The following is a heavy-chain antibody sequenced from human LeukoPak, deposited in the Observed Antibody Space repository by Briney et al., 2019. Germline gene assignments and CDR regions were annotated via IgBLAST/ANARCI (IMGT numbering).Heavy chain of an antibody. D-gene: IGHD6-13*01. CDR3: ARAHTSSWYMDY. CDR2: IYSSGST. J-gene: IGHJ4*02. Sequence: SETLSLTCTVSGGSISSSSYYWGWIRQPPGKGLEWIGYIYSSGSTNYNPSLKSRVTISLDTSENQLSLKLSSVTAADTAVYYCARAHTSSWYMDYWGQGTLVTVSS. CDR1: GGSISSSSYY. V-gene: IGHV4-61*05.